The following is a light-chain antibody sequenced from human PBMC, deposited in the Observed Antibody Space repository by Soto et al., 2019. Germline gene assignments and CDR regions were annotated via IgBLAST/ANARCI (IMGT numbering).Light chain of an antibody. CDR3: QQYNSYSLLT. CDR2: DAS. V-gene: IGKV1-5*01. CDR1: QSISSW. J-gene: IGKJ4*01. Sequence: DIQMTQSPSTLSASVGDRVTITCRASQSISSWLAWYQQKPGKAPKLLIYDASSLESGVPSRFSGSGSGTEFTLPISSLQPHDFSTYYCQQYNSYSLLTFGGGTKVEIK.